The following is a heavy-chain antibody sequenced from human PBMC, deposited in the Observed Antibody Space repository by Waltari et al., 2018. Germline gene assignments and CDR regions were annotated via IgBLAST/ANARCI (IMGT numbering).Heavy chain of an antibody. CDR2: IYHSGST. Sequence: QVQLQESGPGLVKPSETLSLTCAVSGYSISSGYYWGWIRKPPGKGLEWIGSIYHSGSTYYNPSLKSRVTISVDTSKNQFSLKLSSVTAADTAVYYCARQRVGCSGGSCPPDYWGQGTLVTVSS. J-gene: IGHJ4*02. CDR1: GYSISSGYY. D-gene: IGHD2-15*01. V-gene: IGHV4-38-2*01. CDR3: ARQRVGCSGGSCPPDY.